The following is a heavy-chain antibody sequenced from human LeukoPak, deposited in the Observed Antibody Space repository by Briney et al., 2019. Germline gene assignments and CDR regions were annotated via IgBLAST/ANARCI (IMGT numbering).Heavy chain of an antibody. CDR3: ARARLVGYCTSTSCYGGSYFDY. D-gene: IGHD2-2*01. J-gene: IGHJ4*02. Sequence: GGSLRLSCTASGFTFGDYAMSWVRQAPGKGLEWVGFIRNKAYGGTTEYAASVKGRFTISRDDSKSIAYLQMNSLKTEYRALYYCARARLVGYCTSTSCYGGSYFDYWGREPWSPSPQ. CDR1: GFTFGDYA. CDR2: IRNKAYGGTT. V-gene: IGHV3-49*04.